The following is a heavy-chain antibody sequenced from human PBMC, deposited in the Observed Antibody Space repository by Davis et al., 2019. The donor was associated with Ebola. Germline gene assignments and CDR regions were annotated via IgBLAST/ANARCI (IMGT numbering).Heavy chain of an antibody. J-gene: IGHJ4*02. CDR1: GFTFDDYA. CDR3: ARARITMVQGVIPRGFDY. D-gene: IGHD3-10*01. Sequence: GSLRLSCAASGFTFDDYAMHWVRQAPGKGLEWVSYISSSGSTIYYADSVKGRFTISRDNAKNSLYLQMNSLRAEDTAVYYCARARITMVQGVIPRGFDYWGQGTLVTVSS. CDR2: ISSSGSTI. V-gene: IGHV3-11*01.